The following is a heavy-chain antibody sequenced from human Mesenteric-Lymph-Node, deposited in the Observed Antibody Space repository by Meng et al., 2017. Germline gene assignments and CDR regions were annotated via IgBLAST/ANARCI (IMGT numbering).Heavy chain of an antibody. CDR2: IIHGGSP. CDR3: ARRPTGIDY. J-gene: IGHJ4*02. V-gene: IGHV4-34*12. Sequence: RGPGLWRPRETLSPTWTVSGVSLSGAYWNWIRQPPGKGREWIGEIIHGGSPSYNPSLKSRVTISIDTSKNQLSLMLSSVTAADTSVYYCARRPTGIDYWGQGTLVTVSS. CDR1: GVSLSGAY. D-gene: IGHD2-8*02.